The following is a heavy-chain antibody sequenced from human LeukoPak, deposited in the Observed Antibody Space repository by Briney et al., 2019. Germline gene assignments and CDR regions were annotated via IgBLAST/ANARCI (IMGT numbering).Heavy chain of an antibody. CDR2: INHSGST. D-gene: IGHD2-15*01. J-gene: IGHJ3*02. CDR3: ARDSSADAFDI. Sequence: SETLSLTCAVYGGSFSGYYWSWIRQPPGKGLEWIGEINHSGSTNYNPSLKSRVTISVDTSKNQFSLKLSSVTAADTAVYYCARDSSADAFDIWGQGIMVTVSS. V-gene: IGHV4-34*01. CDR1: GGSFSGYY.